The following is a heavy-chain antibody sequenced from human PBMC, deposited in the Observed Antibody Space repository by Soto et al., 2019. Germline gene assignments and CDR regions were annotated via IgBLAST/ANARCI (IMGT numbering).Heavy chain of an antibody. CDR2: INPNSGGT. CDR3: ARDTRDSSSWYYFDY. J-gene: IGHJ4*02. Sequence: ASVKVSCKASGYTFTGYYMHWVRQAPGQGLEWMGWINPNSGGTNYAQKFQGWVTMTRDTSISTAYMELSSLRSEDTAVYYCARDTRDSSSWYYFDYWGQGTLVTVSS. V-gene: IGHV1-2*04. CDR1: GYTFTGYY. D-gene: IGHD6-13*01.